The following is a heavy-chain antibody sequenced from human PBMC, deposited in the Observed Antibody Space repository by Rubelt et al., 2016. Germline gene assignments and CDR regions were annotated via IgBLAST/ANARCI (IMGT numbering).Heavy chain of an antibody. CDR1: GYSFTNYW. CDR2: TYPGDSDT. CDR3: ARQWGSTSSDAFDI. D-gene: IGHD2-2*01. V-gene: IGHV5-51*01. J-gene: IGHJ3*02. Sequence: EVQLVQSGAEVKKPGESLRISCKGSGYSFTNYWLAGMRQMPGKRLAYMGSTYPGDSDTRYSPTCQGQVTISADKSISTGDLQWSNLKASDTAMYYCARQWGSTSSDAFDIWGQGTMVTVSS.